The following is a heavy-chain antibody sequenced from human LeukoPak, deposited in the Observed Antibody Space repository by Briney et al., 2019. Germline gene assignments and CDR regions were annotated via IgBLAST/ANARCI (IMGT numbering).Heavy chain of an antibody. CDR3: AREVFESDYYGSGSH. Sequence: ASVKVSCKASGGTFSSYAISWVRQAPGQGLEWMGWISTYNGNANYAQKFQGRVTMTTDTSTSTAYMELRSLRSDDTAVYYCAREVFESDYYGSGSHWGQGTLVTVSS. CDR1: GGTFSSYA. D-gene: IGHD3-10*01. J-gene: IGHJ4*02. CDR2: ISTYNGNA. V-gene: IGHV1-18*01.